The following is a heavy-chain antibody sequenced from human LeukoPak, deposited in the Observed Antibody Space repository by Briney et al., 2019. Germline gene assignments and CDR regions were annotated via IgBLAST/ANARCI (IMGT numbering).Heavy chain of an antibody. CDR2: ISASGGST. V-gene: IGHV3-23*01. Sequence: GGSLRLSCAASGFTFSSYAMSWVRQAPGKGLEWVSGISASGGSTYYADSVKGRFTISRDNSKNTLYLQMNSLRAEDTAVYYCAKGQKVYSFDYWGQGTLVTVSS. CDR1: GFTFSSYA. D-gene: IGHD5-12*01. CDR3: AKGQKVYSFDY. J-gene: IGHJ4*02.